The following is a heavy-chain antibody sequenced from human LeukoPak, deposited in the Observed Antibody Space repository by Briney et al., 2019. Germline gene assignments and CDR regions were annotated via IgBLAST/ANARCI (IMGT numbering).Heavy chain of an antibody. V-gene: IGHV4-59*01. Sequence: SETLSLTCTVSGGSISSYYWSWIRQPPGKGLEWIGYIYYSGSTNYNPSLKSRVTISVDTSKNQFSLKLSSVTAADTAVYYCASITGTKESDAFDIWGQGTVVTVSS. D-gene: IGHD1-20*01. CDR3: ASITGTKESDAFDI. CDR2: IYYSGST. J-gene: IGHJ3*02. CDR1: GGSISSYY.